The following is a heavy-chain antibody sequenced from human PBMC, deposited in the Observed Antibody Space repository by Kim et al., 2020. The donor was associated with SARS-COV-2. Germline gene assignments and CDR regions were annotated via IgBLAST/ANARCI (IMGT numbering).Heavy chain of an antibody. V-gene: IGHV3-21*01. D-gene: IGHD3-3*02. J-gene: IGHJ4*02. Sequence: GGSLRLSCEASGFTLKSSDMNWVRQAPGKGPEWVSLMSKGSRFGLYADSVEGRFTVSRDDAKNSLFLQMNSLRAEDTGVYYCAREFSGANSIYYFWGQGTLVTVSS. CDR1: GFTLKSSD. CDR2: MSKGSRFG. CDR3: AREFSGANSIYYF.